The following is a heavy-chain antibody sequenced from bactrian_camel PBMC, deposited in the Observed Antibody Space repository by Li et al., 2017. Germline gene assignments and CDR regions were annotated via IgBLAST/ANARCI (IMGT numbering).Heavy chain of an antibody. D-gene: IGHD6*01. CDR3: VNTAAGMVFGSWSMTT. V-gene: IGHV3S55*01. CDR2: VYMGGGT. CDR1: TYDRYC. J-gene: IGHJ4*01. Sequence: HVQLVESGGGSVQAGGSLTLSCAAPTYDRYCIGWFRQAPGKEREGVAAVYMGGGTYLADSVKGRFTISRDNAKSTGYLQLNGLKTEDMAMYYCVNTAAGMVFGSWSMTTGARGPRSPSP.